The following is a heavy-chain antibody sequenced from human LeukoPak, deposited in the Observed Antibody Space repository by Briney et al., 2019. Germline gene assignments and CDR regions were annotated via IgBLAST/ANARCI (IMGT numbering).Heavy chain of an antibody. D-gene: IGHD1-26*01. CDR1: GGSISSSSYY. J-gene: IGHJ5*02. V-gene: IGHV4-39*01. CDR3: ASGSYYPESWFDP. CDR2: IYYSGST. Sequence: SETLSLTCTVSGGSISSSSYYWGWIRQPPGKGLEWIGSIYYSGSTYYNPSLKSRVTISVDTSKNQFSLKLSSVTAADTAVYYCASGSYYPESWFDPWGQGTLVTVSS.